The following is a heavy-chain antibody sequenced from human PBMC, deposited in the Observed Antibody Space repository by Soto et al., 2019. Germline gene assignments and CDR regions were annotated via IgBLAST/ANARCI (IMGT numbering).Heavy chain of an antibody. CDR1: VYSISRGYY. V-gene: IGHV4-38-2*01. CDR2: IYHSGST. Sequence: SETLSLTCAFSVYSISRGYYWGWIRQPPGKGLEWIGSIYHSGSTYYNPSLKSRVTISVDTSKKQFSLKLISVTAVDTAVYYTGRDRLYSRSWNGGWFDTWGEGTPVTVSS. J-gene: IGHJ5*02. D-gene: IGHD6-13*01. CDR3: GRDRLYSRSWNGGWFDT.